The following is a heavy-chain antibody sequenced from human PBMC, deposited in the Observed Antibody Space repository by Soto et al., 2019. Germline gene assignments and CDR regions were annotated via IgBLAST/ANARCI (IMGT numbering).Heavy chain of an antibody. CDR2: ISAHNGNT. V-gene: IGHV1-18*01. D-gene: IGHD1-1*01. CDR3: ARGRYGDY. Sequence: QVHLVQSGAEVKKPGASVKVSCKGSGYTFTSYGITWVRQAPGQGLEWMGWISAHNGNTDYAQKLQGRVTVTRDTSTSAAYMELRSLRSDDTAVYYCARGRYGDYWGQGALVTVSS. J-gene: IGHJ4*02. CDR1: GYTFTSYG.